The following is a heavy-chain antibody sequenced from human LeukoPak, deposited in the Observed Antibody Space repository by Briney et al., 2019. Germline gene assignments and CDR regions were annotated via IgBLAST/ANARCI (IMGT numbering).Heavy chain of an antibody. Sequence: SETLSLTCTVSGGSISGYYWSWIRQPPGKGLEWIGYIYYSGSTNYNPSLKSRVTISVDTSKNQFSLKLSSVTAADTAVYYCARWGYDSSGYYYPYFDYWGQGTLVTVSS. CDR2: IYYSGST. CDR3: ARWGYDSSGYYYPYFDY. D-gene: IGHD3-22*01. CDR1: GGSISGYY. J-gene: IGHJ4*02. V-gene: IGHV4-59*08.